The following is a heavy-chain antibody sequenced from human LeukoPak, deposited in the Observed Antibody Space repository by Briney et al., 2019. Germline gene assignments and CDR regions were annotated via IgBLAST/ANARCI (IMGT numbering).Heavy chain of an antibody. J-gene: IGHJ6*02. V-gene: IGHV3-11*03. CDR1: GFTFSTFY. CDR2: ISGSGDYT. CDR3: RSVPFGYGMDV. Sequence: GGSLRLSRAAPGFTFSTFYMCWVRQGLREGLGWLSYISGSGDYTLYAASVKGRFTISRDNANESAYLEMSNLRAEDTAVYYCRSVPFGYGMDVWGQGTTVIVSS. D-gene: IGHD3-3*01.